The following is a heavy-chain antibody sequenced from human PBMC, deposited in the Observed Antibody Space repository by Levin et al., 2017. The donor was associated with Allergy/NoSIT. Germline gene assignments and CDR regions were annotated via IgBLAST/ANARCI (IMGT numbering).Heavy chain of an antibody. D-gene: IGHD3-10*01. J-gene: IGHJ6*02. V-gene: IGHV3-33*01. CDR3: ARDFRPAAHYYYGLDV. CDR1: GFTFSNYG. CDR2: IWYDGSNK. Sequence: GGSLRLSCAASGFTFSNYGIHWVRQAPGKGLEWVAIIWYDGSNKYYADSVKGRFTISRDNSKNTVYLQMNSLRAEDTAMYSCARDFRPAAHYYYGLDVWGQGTTVVVSS.